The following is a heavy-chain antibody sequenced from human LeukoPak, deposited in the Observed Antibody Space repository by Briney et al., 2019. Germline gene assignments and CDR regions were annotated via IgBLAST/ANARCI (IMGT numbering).Heavy chain of an antibody. D-gene: IGHD3-22*01. Sequence: SETLSLTCTVSGGSISSYYWSWIRQPPGKGLEWIGYIYYSWSTNYNPSLKSRVTISVDKSRNQFSLKLSSVTAADTAVYYCARLGDSSGYYAFDYGGQGTLVTVSA. CDR3: ARLGDSSGYYAFDY. CDR1: GGSISSYY. CDR2: IYYSWST. V-gene: IGHV4-59*12. J-gene: IGHJ4*02.